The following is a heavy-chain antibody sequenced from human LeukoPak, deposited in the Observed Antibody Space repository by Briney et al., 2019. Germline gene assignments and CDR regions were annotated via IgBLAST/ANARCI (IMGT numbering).Heavy chain of an antibody. CDR1: GFIFSSYV. J-gene: IGHJ4*02. Sequence: GGSLRLSCAASGFIFSSYVMNWVRQAPGKGLEWVSGISGSGDNTYYADSVKGRFTISRDNSKNTLYVQMDSLRAEDTAVYYCAKGIYASSSGHDYWGQGTLVTVSP. CDR3: AKGIYASSSGHDY. CDR2: ISGSGDNT. V-gene: IGHV3-23*01. D-gene: IGHD2/OR15-2a*01.